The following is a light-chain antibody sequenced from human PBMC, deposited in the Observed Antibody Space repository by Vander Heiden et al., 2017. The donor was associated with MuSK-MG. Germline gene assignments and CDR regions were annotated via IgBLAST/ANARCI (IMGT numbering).Light chain of an antibody. CDR1: SSDVGGHDY. CDR2: DGT. V-gene: IGLV2-11*01. Sequence: QSALTQPRSVSGSPGQSVTISCTGTSSDVGGHDYVSWYQQHPGTVPKLIIYDGTKRPSGVPDRFSGSKSGNTASLAISGLQADDESDYYCCSYAGTVLFGGGTKLTVL. J-gene: IGLJ2*01. CDR3: CSYAGTVL.